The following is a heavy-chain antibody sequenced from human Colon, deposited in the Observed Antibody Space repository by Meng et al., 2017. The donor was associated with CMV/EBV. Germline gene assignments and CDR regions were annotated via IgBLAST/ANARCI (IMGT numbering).Heavy chain of an antibody. V-gene: IGHV3-30*14. Sequence: GGSLRLSCAASGFTFTSSSMHWVRLVPGKGLESVIHISYDSFTKYYVDSVKGRFTISRDNSNNMLYLQMTSLRPEDTAVYFCAKRTGTTIDYWGQGTQVTVSS. J-gene: IGHJ4*02. CDR2: ISYDSFTK. CDR3: AKRTGTTIDY. D-gene: IGHD1/OR15-1a*01. CDR1: GFTFTSSS.